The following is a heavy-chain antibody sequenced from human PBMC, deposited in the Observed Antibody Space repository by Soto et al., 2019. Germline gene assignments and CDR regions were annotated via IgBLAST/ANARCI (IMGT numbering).Heavy chain of an antibody. V-gene: IGHV1-69*01. CDR1: GYTFTSYG. CDR2: IIPIFGTA. D-gene: IGHD5-18*01. J-gene: IGHJ5*02. Sequence: SVKVSYNASGYTFTSYGISWVRQAPGQGLEWMGWIIPIFGTANYAQKFQGRVTITADESTSTAYMELSSLRSEDTAVYYCARARGYSYGLDGWFDPWGQGTLVTVSS. CDR3: ARARGYSYGLDGWFDP.